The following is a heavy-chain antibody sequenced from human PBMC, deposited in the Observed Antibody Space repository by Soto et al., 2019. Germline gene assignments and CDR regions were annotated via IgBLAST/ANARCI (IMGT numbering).Heavy chain of an antibody. D-gene: IGHD2-8*01. Sequence: SETLSLTCTVSGGSISSYYWSWIRQPPGKGLEWIGYIYYSGSTNYNPSLKSRVTISVDTSKNQFSLKLSSVTAADTAVYYCASGHKRFNYGLFGYCTNGVLCYWGQGTLVTVSS. CDR1: GGSISSYY. CDR2: IYYSGST. J-gene: IGHJ4*02. V-gene: IGHV4-59*01. CDR3: ASGHKRFNYGLFGYCTNGVLCY.